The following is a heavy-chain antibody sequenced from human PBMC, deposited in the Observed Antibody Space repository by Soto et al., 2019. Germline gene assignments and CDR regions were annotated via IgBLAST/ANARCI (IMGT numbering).Heavy chain of an antibody. Sequence: PSENLCLTCTVSGDTIRSYSWSWIRQPPGKGLEWIAYFHNSGSTKYIPSPKSRITISIDTSKNQISLNLSSVTAADTAVYYCARTSIAGHSYWAQGLLVTVSS. CDR3: ARTSIAGHSY. CDR2: FHNSGST. CDR1: GDTIRSYS. V-gene: IGHV4-59*08. D-gene: IGHD1-20*01. J-gene: IGHJ4*01.